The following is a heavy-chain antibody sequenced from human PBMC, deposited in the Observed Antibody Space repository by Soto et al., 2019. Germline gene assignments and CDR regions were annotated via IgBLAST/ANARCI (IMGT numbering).Heavy chain of an antibody. CDR3: ATGYCSSTSCYTEHYNWFDH. D-gene: IGHD2-2*02. V-gene: IGHV3-23*01. CDR1: GFTFNNYA. Sequence: PXGSLRPSCSASGFTFNNYAMSWVRPAPGKGLDWVSAISYSGDSTYYADSVKGRFTISRDNSKNTLYLQMNSLRAEDTAVYYCATGYCSSTSCYTEHYNWFDHWGQGSLVTVSS. J-gene: IGHJ5*02. CDR2: ISYSGDST.